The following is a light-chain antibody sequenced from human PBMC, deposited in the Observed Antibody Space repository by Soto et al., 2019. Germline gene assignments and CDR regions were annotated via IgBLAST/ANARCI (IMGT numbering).Light chain of an antibody. CDR2: AAA. CDR1: QGIRND. J-gene: IGKJ1*01. V-gene: IGKV1-6*01. CDR3: LQDYNYPRT. Sequence: AIQMTQSPSPLSASVGDRVTITCRASQGIRNDLGWYQQKPGKAPKLLIYAAASLQSGVPSRFSGSGSGTDFTLTISSLQPEDFATYYCLQDYNYPRTFGQGTKVGIK.